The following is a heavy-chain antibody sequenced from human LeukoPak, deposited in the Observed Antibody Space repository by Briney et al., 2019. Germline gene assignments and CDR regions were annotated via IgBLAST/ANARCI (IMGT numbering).Heavy chain of an antibody. CDR3: AREHGSSWYKTVDAFDI. CDR1: GYTFTSYA. J-gene: IGHJ3*02. Sequence: GASVKVSCKASGYTFTSYAMNWVRQAPGQGLEWMGWINTNTGNPTYAQGFTGRFVFSLGTSVSTAYLQISSLKAEDTAVYYCAREHGSSWYKTVDAFDIWGQGTMVTVSS. CDR2: INTNTGNP. D-gene: IGHD6-13*01. V-gene: IGHV7-4-1*02.